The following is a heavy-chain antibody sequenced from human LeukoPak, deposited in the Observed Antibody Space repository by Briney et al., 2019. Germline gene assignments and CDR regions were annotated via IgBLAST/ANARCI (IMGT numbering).Heavy chain of an antibody. CDR2: ISSSSSYI. J-gene: IGHJ4*02. CDR1: GFTFSSYS. Sequence: GGSLRLSCAASGFTFSSYSMNWVRQAPGKGLEWVSSISSSSSYIYYADSVKGRFTISRDNSKNTLYLQMSSLRADDTAVYYCAKDWTGTSYYFEYWGQGTLVTVSS. V-gene: IGHV3-21*01. CDR3: AKDWTGTSYYFEY. D-gene: IGHD3/OR15-3a*01.